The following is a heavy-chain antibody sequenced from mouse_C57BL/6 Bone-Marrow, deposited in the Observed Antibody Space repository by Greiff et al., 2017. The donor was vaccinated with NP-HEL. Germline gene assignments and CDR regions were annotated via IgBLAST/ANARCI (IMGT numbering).Heavy chain of an antibody. CDR1: GFTFSDYG. V-gene: IGHV5-17*01. Sequence: EVKVVESGGGLVKPGGSLKLSCAASGFTFSDYGMHWVRQAPEKGLEWVAYISSGSSTIYYADTVKGRFTISRDNAKNTLFLQMTSLRSEDTAMYYCARSYGNYVPSYAMDYWGQGTSVTVSS. J-gene: IGHJ4*01. CDR3: ARSYGNYVPSYAMDY. CDR2: ISSGSSTI. D-gene: IGHD2-1*01.